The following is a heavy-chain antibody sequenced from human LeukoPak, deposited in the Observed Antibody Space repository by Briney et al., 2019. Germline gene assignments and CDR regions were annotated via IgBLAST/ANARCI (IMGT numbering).Heavy chain of an antibody. V-gene: IGHV3-30-3*01. CDR1: GFTFSSYA. CDR2: ISYDGSNK. CDR3: ASRIAAAALYYYYGMDV. D-gene: IGHD6-13*01. Sequence: PGGSLRLSCAASGFTFSSYAMHCVRQAPGKGLEWVAVISYDGSNKYYAVSVKGRFTISRDNSKNTLYLQMNSLRAEDTAVYYCASRIAAAALYYYYGMDVWGQGTTVTVSS. J-gene: IGHJ6*02.